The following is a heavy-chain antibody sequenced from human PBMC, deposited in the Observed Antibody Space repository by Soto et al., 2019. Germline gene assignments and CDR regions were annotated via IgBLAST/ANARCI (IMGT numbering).Heavy chain of an antibody. CDR1: GGSISGYY. V-gene: IGHV4-59*01. CDR3: ARVPISDASGVTGWFDP. CDR2: VYSSGKT. D-gene: IGHD2-2*01. J-gene: IGHJ5*02. Sequence: QVQLQESGPGLVKPSETLSLTCTVSGGSISGYYWSWIRQPPGKGLEWIGYVYSSGKTNYNPSLNSRVTISVDTSKNQFSLKLSSVTAADTAVYYCARVPISDASGVTGWFDPWGQGTLVTVSS.